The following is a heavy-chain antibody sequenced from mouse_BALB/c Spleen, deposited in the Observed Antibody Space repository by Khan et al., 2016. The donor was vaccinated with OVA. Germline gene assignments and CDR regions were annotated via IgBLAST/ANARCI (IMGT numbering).Heavy chain of an antibody. D-gene: IGHD1-2*01. Sequence: EVQLQESGPGLVKPSQSLSLTCTVTGYSITSGYGWNWIRQFPGNKLEWMGYISYSGSTHYNPPLKRRIPITRDTSKNQFFLQLNSVTTEDTATYYCARTARIKYWGQGTTLTVSS. CDR1: GYSITSGYG. V-gene: IGHV3-2*02. CDR2: ISYSGST. J-gene: IGHJ2*01. CDR3: ARTARIKY.